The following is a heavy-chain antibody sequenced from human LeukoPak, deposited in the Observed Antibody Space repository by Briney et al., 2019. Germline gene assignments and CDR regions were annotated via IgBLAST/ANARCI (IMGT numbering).Heavy chain of an antibody. D-gene: IGHD3-3*01. CDR3: VAGVALDY. J-gene: IGHJ4*02. V-gene: IGHV3-11*01. CDR1: GLNFSVYY. CDR2: ISKTGTSV. Sequence: GGSLRLSCITSGLNFSVYYMTWIRQAPGNGLGAPGNGLEWLSHISKTGTSVYYADSVRGRFTISRDNAKNTLYLHMNNLRAEDTAVYYCVAGVALDYWGQGALVTVSS.